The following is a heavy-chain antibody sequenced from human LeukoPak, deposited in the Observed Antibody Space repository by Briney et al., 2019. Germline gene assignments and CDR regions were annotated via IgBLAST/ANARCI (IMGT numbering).Heavy chain of an antibody. V-gene: IGHV1-2*02. CDR1: GYTFTGYY. J-gene: IGHJ4*02. Sequence: ASVKVSCKASGYTFTGYYMHWVRQAPGQGLEWMGWINPNSGGTNYAQKFQGRVTMTRDTSISTAYMELSRLRSDDTAVYYCARGALGYDILTGYYNGGDSFDYWGQGTLVTVSS. CDR3: ARGALGYDILTGYYNGGDSFDY. D-gene: IGHD3-9*01. CDR2: INPNSGGT.